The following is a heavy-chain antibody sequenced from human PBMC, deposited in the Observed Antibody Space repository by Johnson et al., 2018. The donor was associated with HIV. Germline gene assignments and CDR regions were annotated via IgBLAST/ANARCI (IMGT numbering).Heavy chain of an antibody. J-gene: IGHJ3*02. CDR1: GFTFSSYG. CDR3: AKGIVVGVRAFDI. D-gene: IGHD3-22*01. Sequence: QMQLVESGGGVVQPGGSLRLSCAASGFTFSSYGMHWVRQAPGKGLEWVAVISYDGSNKYYADSVKGRFTISRDNSKNTLYLQMNSLRAEDTAVYYCAKGIVVGVRAFDIWGQGTMVTVSS. CDR2: ISYDGSNK. V-gene: IGHV3-30*18.